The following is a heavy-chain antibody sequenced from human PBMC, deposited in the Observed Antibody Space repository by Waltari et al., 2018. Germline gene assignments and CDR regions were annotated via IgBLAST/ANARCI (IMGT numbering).Heavy chain of an antibody. D-gene: IGHD6-13*01. CDR3: ARAPGYSSSWYPYYFDY. Sequence: QVQLQQWGAGLLKPSETLSLTCAVYGGSFSGYYWSWIRQPPGKGLEWIGEINHSGSTNYNPSLKRRVTISVDTSKNQFSLKLSSVTAADTAVYYCARAPGYSSSWYPYYFDYWGQGTLVTVSS. V-gene: IGHV4-34*01. CDR1: GGSFSGYY. J-gene: IGHJ4*02. CDR2: INHSGST.